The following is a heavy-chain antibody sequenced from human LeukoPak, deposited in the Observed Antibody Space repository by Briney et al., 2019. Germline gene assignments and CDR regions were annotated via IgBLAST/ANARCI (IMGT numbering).Heavy chain of an antibody. J-gene: IGHJ1*01. CDR1: GDSISNGTHY. Sequence: SETLSLTCTVSGDSISNGTHYWGWIRQTPGKGLEWIGSIYYSGSTYYNPSLKSRVTISVDTSKNQFSLKLSSVTAADTAVYYCARATLSSSWIEYFQHWGQGTLVTVSS. V-gene: IGHV4-39*07. CDR3: ARATLSSSWIEYFQH. D-gene: IGHD6-13*01. CDR2: IYYSGST.